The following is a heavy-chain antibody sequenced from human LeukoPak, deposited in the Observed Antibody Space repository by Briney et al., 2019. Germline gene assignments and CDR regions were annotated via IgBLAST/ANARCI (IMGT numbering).Heavy chain of an antibody. CDR2: IYPGDSDT. CDR1: GCSFTSYW. Sequence: GESLKISCKGSGCSFTSYWIGWVRQMPGKGLEWMGIIYPGDSDTRYSPPFQGQVTISADKSISTAYLQWSSLKASDTAMYYCARQSYSYYGSGSYDNWFDPWGQGTLVTVSS. CDR3: ARQSYSYYGSGSYDNWFDP. V-gene: IGHV5-51*01. D-gene: IGHD3-10*01. J-gene: IGHJ5*02.